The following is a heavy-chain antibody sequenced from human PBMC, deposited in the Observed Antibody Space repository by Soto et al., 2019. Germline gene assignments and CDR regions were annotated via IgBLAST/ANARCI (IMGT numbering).Heavy chain of an antibody. CDR1: GYSFTSYW. J-gene: IGHJ6*02. CDR2: IYPGDSDT. Sequence: EVQLVQSGAEVKKPGESLKISCKGSGYSFTSYWIGWLRQMPGKGLEWMGIIYPGDSDTRYSPSFQGQVTISADKSISTASLQWSSLNASDTAMYYCARTSAAGTCYCAMDVWGQGTTVTVSS. V-gene: IGHV5-51*01. CDR3: ARTSAAGTCYCAMDV. D-gene: IGHD6-13*01.